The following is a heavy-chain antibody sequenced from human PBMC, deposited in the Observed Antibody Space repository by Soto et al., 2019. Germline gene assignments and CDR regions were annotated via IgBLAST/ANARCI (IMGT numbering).Heavy chain of an antibody. J-gene: IGHJ5*02. Sequence: GGSLRLSCAASGFTFNIYAMSWVRQAPGKGLEWVSAISGSGGGTYYADSVEGRFTISRDNSNNTLYLQMSSLRAEDTAVYYCARDAPPLAYYYDPNWFDPWGQGTLVTVSS. CDR1: GFTFNIYA. V-gene: IGHV3-23*01. CDR3: ARDAPPLAYYYDPNWFDP. CDR2: ISGSGGGT. D-gene: IGHD3-22*01.